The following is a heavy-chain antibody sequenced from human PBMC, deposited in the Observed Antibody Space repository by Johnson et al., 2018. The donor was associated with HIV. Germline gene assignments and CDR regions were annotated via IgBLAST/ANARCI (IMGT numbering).Heavy chain of an antibody. D-gene: IGHD3-10*01. J-gene: IGHJ3*02. CDR2: IQFDGSHK. CDR1: GFSFSNYA. Sequence: VQLVESGGGVVQPGGSLRLTCKASGFSFSNYAIHWVRQAPGKGLEWVTFIQFDGSHKYSADFVKGRFTISRDTSKNTLYLQMNNLGPEDTAVYYCAKAELIRFGELNDGFDIWGQGTMVTVSS. CDR3: AKAELIRFGELNDGFDI. V-gene: IGHV3-30*02.